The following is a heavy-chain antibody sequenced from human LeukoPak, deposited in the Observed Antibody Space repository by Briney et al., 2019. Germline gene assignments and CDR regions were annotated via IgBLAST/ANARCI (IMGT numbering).Heavy chain of an antibody. Sequence: GGSLRLSCAGSGFTFRSHAMSWVRQAPGKGLEWVAAIWYDGSIQYYADSVKGRFTISRDNSKNTLYLQMDSLRAEDTAVYYCARAGYCSGGSCYGSDYWGQGTLVSVSS. CDR2: IWYDGSIQ. D-gene: IGHD2-15*01. V-gene: IGHV3-33*08. CDR1: GFTFRSHA. CDR3: ARAGYCSGGSCYGSDY. J-gene: IGHJ4*02.